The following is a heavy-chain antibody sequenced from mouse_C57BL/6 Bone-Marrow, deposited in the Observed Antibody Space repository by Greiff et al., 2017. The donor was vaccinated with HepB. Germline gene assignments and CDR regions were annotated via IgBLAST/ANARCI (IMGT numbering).Heavy chain of an antibody. CDR1: GYSITSGYY. CDR2: ISYDGSN. J-gene: IGHJ2*01. Sequence: EVKLVESGPGLVKPSQSLSLTCSVSGYSITSGYYWNWIRQFPGNKLECMGYISYDGSNNYNPSLKNRISITRDTSKNQFFLKLNYVTTEDTATYYCASSYSNFHFDYWGQGTTLTVSS. V-gene: IGHV3-6*01. D-gene: IGHD2-5*01. CDR3: ASSYSNFHFDY.